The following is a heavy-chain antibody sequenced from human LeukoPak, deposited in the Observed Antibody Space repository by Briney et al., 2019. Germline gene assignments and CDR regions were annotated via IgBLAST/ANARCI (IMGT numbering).Heavy chain of an antibody. CDR2: IYYSGST. D-gene: IGHD3-10*01. Sequence: TSETLSLTCTVSGGSISSYYWSWIRQPPGKGLEWIGYIYYSGSTNYNPSLKSRVTISVDTSKNQFSLKLSSVTAADTAVYYCARGRKESITMVGGARSYYSGMDVGGKGTTVTVSS. CDR1: GGSISSYY. J-gene: IGHJ6*04. CDR3: ARGRKESITMVGGARSYYSGMDV. V-gene: IGHV4-59*01.